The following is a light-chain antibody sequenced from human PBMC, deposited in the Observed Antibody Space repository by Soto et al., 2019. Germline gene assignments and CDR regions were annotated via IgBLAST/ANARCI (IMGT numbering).Light chain of an antibody. CDR1: QSVSSSY. CDR2: GAS. V-gene: IGKV3-20*01. J-gene: IGKJ1*01. Sequence: EIVLTQSPGTLSLSPGERATLSCRASQSVSSSYLAWYQKKPGQAPRLLLYGASSRATGIPDRFSGSGSGTDLTLTISRLEPEDFAVYYCQQYNNWPPWTFGQGTKVDIK. CDR3: QQYNNWPPWT.